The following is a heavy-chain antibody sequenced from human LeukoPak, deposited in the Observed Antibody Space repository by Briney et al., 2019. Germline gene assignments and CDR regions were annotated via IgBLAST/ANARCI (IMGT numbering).Heavy chain of an antibody. CDR1: GFTFSSYG. J-gene: IGHJ4*02. Sequence: GGSLRLSCAASGFTFSSYGMHWVRQAPGKGLEWVAVISYDGSNKYYADSVKGRFTISRDNSKNTLYLQMNSLRAEDTAVYYCAKEGTSSSWVFWIDPQTTLYYFDYWGQGTLVTVSS. V-gene: IGHV3-30*18. D-gene: IGHD6-13*01. CDR3: AKEGTSSSWVFWIDPQTTLYYFDY. CDR2: ISYDGSNK.